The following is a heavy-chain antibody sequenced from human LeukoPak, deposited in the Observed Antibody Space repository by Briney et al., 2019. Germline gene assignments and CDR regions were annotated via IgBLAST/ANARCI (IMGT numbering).Heavy chain of an antibody. CDR1: GFTFSSFS. Sequence: GGSLRLSCAASGFTFSSFSMNLVRQAPGKGLEWVSSISRSSGSMYYADSVKGRFTISRDNSKNTLDLQMNTLRVEDTAIYYCAKDFVGVVADALDLWGQGALVTVSS. CDR2: ISRSSGSM. CDR3: AKDFVGVVADALDL. D-gene: IGHD2-15*01. J-gene: IGHJ3*01. V-gene: IGHV3-21*04.